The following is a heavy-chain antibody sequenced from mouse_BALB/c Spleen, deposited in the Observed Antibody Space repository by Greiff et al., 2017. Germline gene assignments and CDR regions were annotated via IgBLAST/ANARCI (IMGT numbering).Heavy chain of an antibody. J-gene: IGHJ4*01. CDR3: ARDEDYAMDY. CDR2: IYPGDGDT. CDR1: GYAFSSSW. Sequence: QVHVKQSGPELVKPGASVKISCKASGYAFSSSWMNWVKQRPGQGLEWIGRIYPGDGDTNYNGKFKGKATLTADKSSSTAYMQLSSLTSVDSAVYFCARDEDYAMDYWGQGTSVTVSS. V-gene: IGHV1-82*01.